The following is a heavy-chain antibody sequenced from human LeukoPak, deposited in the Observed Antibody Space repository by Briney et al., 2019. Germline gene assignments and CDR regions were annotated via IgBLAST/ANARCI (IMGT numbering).Heavy chain of an antibody. CDR2: IKRKSDGGTT. CDR3: GHNDYVST. V-gene: IGHV3-15*01. J-gene: IGHJ4*02. CDR1: GFAFSNAW. D-gene: IGHD4-17*01. Sequence: GGSLRLSCAASGFAFSNAWMSWVRHAPGKGLEWVGRIKRKSDGGTTDYAAPVKGRFTISRDDSKNTMYLQMNSLKTEDTAIYNCGHNDYVSTWGQGTLVTVSS.